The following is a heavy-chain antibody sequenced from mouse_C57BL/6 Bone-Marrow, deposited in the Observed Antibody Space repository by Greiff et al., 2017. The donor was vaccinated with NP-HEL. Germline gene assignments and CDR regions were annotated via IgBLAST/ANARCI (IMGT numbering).Heavy chain of an antibody. CDR1: GFTFSDYY. Sequence: EVMLVESGGGLVQPGGSLKLSCAASGFTFSDYYMYWVRQTPEKRLEWVAYISHGGGSTYYPDTVKGRFTISRDNAKNTLYLQMSRLKSEDTAMYYCARRGGPAWFAYWGQGTLVTVSA. CDR3: ARRGGPAWFAY. V-gene: IGHV5-12*01. J-gene: IGHJ3*01. CDR2: ISHGGGST.